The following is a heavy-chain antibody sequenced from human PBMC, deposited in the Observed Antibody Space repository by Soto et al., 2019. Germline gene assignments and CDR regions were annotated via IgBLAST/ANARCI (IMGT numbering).Heavy chain of an antibody. Sequence: PGESLKISRRGSGYSFTSYWLGWVRQMPGKGLEWMGIIYPGDSDTRYSPSFQGQVTISADKSISTAYLQWSSLKASDTAMYYCARTYYDSSGYQDAFDIWGQGTMVTVSS. CDR3: ARTYYDSSGYQDAFDI. D-gene: IGHD3-22*01. V-gene: IGHV5-51*01. J-gene: IGHJ3*02. CDR1: GYSFTSYW. CDR2: IYPGDSDT.